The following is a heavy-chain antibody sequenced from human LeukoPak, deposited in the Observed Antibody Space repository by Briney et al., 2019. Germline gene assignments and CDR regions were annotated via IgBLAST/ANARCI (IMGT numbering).Heavy chain of an antibody. CDR3: AKDRWFLGGTPYYFDY. CDR1: GFTFSSYG. CDR2: ISGSGGST. D-gene: IGHD1-7*01. Sequence: GGSLRLSCAASGFTFSSYGMSWVRQAPGKGLEWVSAISGSGGSTYYADSVKGRFTISRDNSKNTLYLQMNSLRAEDTAVYYCAKDRWFLGGTPYYFDYWGQGTLVTVSS. J-gene: IGHJ4*02. V-gene: IGHV3-23*01.